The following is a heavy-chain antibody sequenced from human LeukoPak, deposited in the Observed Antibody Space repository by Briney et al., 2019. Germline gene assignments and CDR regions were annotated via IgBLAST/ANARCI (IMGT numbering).Heavy chain of an antibody. V-gene: IGHV3-23*01. CDR3: AGGVTVTSSPWYYYGMDV. D-gene: IGHD4-17*01. Sequence: GGSLRLSCVASGFTFSGYAMSWVRQAPGKGQEWVSVISGSGDTTYYGDSVEGRFTISRDNSKNTLYLQMNSLRGEDTAVYYCAGGVTVTSSPWYYYGMDVWGQGTAVTISS. J-gene: IGHJ6*02. CDR2: ISGSGDTT. CDR1: GFTFSGYA.